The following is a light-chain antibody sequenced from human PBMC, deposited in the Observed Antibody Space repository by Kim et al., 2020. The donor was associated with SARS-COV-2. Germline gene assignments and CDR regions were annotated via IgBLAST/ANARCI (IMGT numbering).Light chain of an antibody. CDR1: HDVDFS. Sequence: VQCAILSCRASHDVDFSSAWYHQTPGQAPRPVFYGAAIRAAGIPDRFSGSGSGTDFTPAIDSLAPEDFAIYYCQQSGSLPPALTFGGGTKVDIK. CDR2: GAA. J-gene: IGKJ4*01. V-gene: IGKV3-11*01. CDR3: QQSGSLPPALT.